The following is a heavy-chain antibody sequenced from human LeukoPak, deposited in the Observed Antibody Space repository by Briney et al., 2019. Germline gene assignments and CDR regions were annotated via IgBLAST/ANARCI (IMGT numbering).Heavy chain of an antibody. V-gene: IGHV3-30*02. D-gene: IGHD5-18*01. Sequence: PGGSLRLSCAASGFTFSSYSMNWVRQAPGKGLEWVAFIRYDGSNKYYADSVKGRFTISRDNSKNTLYLQMNSLRAEDTAVYYCAKDRYSYGEIDYWGQGTPVTVSS. CDR1: GFTFSSYS. CDR2: IRYDGSNK. J-gene: IGHJ4*02. CDR3: AKDRYSYGEIDY.